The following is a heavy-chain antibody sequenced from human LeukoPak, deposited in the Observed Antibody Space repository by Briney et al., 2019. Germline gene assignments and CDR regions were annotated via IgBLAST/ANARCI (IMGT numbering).Heavy chain of an antibody. V-gene: IGHV3-66*02. CDR3: AREAYCGGDCYYFDY. Sequence: GGSLRLSCAASGLTVSSNYMSWVRQAPGKGLEWVSVIYSGGSTYYADSVKGRFTISRDNSKNTLYLQMNSLRAEDTAVYYCAREAYCGGDCYYFDYWGQGTLVTVSS. D-gene: IGHD2-21*01. J-gene: IGHJ4*02. CDR1: GLTVSSNY. CDR2: IYSGGST.